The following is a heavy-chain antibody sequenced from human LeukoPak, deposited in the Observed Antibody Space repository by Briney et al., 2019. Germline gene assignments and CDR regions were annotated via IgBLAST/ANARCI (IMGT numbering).Heavy chain of an antibody. D-gene: IGHD2-2*01. Sequence: PGGSLRLSCAASGFTFSSYAMSWVRQAPGKGLEWVSLIYTTDITYYADSVKGRFTISRDNSKNTVSLQMNSLRADDTAVYYCARAEYGNWFDPWGQGTLVTVSS. CDR1: GFTFSSYA. CDR2: IYTTDIT. CDR3: ARAEYGNWFDP. V-gene: IGHV3-23*05. J-gene: IGHJ5*02.